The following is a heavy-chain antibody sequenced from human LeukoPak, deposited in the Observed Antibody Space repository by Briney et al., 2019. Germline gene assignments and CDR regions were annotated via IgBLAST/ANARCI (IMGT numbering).Heavy chain of an antibody. J-gene: IGHJ4*02. CDR1: GFTFNNYA. D-gene: IGHD1-1*01. V-gene: IGHV3-23*01. CDR2: IGNSGGRT. CDR3: ARGLNNDDWNSFNY. Sequence: SGGSLRLSCAASGFTFNNYAMNWVRQTPEKGLEWVSTIGNSGGRTFYLDSVKGRFTISRDNTKNTPYLEMNSLRAEDTAVYYCARGLNNDDWNSFNYWGQGTLVTVSS.